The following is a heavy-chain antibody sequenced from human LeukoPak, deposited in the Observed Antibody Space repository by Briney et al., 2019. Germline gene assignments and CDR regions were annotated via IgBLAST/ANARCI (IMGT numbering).Heavy chain of an antibody. J-gene: IGHJ3*02. D-gene: IGHD1-14*01. CDR3: ARRPSPGALDI. CDR2: IFPGDSDT. V-gene: IGHV5-51*01. CDR1: GYSFTSFW. Sequence: GESLKISCKGSGYSFTSFWIGWVRQMPGKGLEWTGIIFPGDSDTMYSPSFQGQVTMSADRSISVVYLQWSSLKASDTAMYFCARRPSPGALDIWGQGTMVTVSS.